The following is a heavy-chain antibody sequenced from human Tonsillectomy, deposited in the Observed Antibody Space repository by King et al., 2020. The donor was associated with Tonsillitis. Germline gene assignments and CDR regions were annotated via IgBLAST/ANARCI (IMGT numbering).Heavy chain of an antibody. CDR2: IRNSGGTT. D-gene: IGHD3-16*01. CDR3: ARGGGGPWDNFDS. V-gene: IGHV3-23*04. J-gene: IGHJ4*02. Sequence: VQLVESGGGLVQPGGSLRLSCAASGFTFSSYAMTWVRQAPGKGLEWVSAIRNSGGTTYYADSVMGRFTVFRDNSKNMLYLQMNSLRADDTAVYYCARGGGGPWDNFDSWGQGALGTVSS. CDR1: GFTFSSYA.